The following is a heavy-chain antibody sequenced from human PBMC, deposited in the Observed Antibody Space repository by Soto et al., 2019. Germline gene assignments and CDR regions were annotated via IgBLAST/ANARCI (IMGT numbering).Heavy chain of an antibody. V-gene: IGHV3-7*01. J-gene: IGHJ3*02. D-gene: IGHD2-15*01. CDR3: ARDPVVVVVAATHDAFEI. CDR1: GFTFSNSW. CDR2: INRDGSER. Sequence: PGGSLRLSCAGSGFTFSNSWMTWFRQAAGKGLEWVANINRDGSERHYVDSVKGRFTISRDNAKNSLYLQMNSLRAEDTAVYYCARDPVVVVVAATHDAFEIWGQGTMVTVSS.